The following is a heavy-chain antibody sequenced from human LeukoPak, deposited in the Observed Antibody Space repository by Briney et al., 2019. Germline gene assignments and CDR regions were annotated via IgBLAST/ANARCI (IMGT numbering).Heavy chain of an antibody. CDR3: TTYSGYDLPPPRFFDY. CDR1: GFTFSNAW. D-gene: IGHD5-12*01. CDR2: IKSKTDGGTT. V-gene: IGHV3-15*01. Sequence: GGSLRLSCAASGFTFSNAWMSWVRRAPGKGLEWVGRIKSKTDGGTTDYAAPVKGRFTISRDDSKNTLYLQMNSLKTEDTAVYYCTTYSGYDLPPPRFFDYWGQGTLVTVSS. J-gene: IGHJ4*02.